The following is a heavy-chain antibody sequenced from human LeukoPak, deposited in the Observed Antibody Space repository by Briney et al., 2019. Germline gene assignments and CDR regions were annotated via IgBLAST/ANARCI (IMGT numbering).Heavy chain of an antibody. V-gene: IGHV4-4*07. CDR1: GVSISSYY. CDR3: ARHPLAAHNWFDP. D-gene: IGHD6-13*01. CDR2: IYGGGST. Sequence: SETLSLTCSVSGVSISSYYWTWIRLGGQGLEWIGRIYGGGSTNYNPSLKSRVTMSVDTSKNQFSLRLTSVTAADTAVYYCARHPLAAHNWFDPWGQGTLVTVSS. J-gene: IGHJ5*02.